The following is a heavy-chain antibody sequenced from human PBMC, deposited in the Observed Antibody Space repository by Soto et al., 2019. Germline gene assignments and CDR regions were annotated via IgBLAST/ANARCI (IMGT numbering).Heavy chain of an antibody. CDR3: TTVTTVDYYFDY. J-gene: IGHJ4*02. CDR1: GLTFSDRY. Sequence: EVQLVESGGGLVQPGGSLRLSCAASGLTFSDRYMDWVRQAPGKGLEWVGRIRKKTNSYTTEYAASVKGRFIISRDDSTNSLYLQLSSLTTEDTAVYYCTTVTTVDYYFDYWGQETLVTVSS. CDR2: IRKKTNSYTT. D-gene: IGHD4-17*01. V-gene: IGHV3-72*01.